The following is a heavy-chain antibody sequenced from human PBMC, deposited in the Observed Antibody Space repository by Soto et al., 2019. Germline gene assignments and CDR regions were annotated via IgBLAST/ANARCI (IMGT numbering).Heavy chain of an antibody. CDR1: GGSINTYY. V-gene: IGHV4-59*01. Sequence: RSLTCTVSGGSINTYYWSWIRQAPGKGLEWIGHIYSSGSTNYNPSLKSRVTISVDTSKNRFSLELGSVTAADTAVYFCARSGDSSGYYYVFDYWGQGTLVTVSS. CDR2: IYSSGST. D-gene: IGHD3-22*01. J-gene: IGHJ4*02. CDR3: ARSGDSSGYYYVFDY.